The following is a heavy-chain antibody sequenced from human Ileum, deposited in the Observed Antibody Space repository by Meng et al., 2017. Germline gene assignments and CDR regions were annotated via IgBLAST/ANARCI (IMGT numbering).Heavy chain of an antibody. Sequence: QLHRLWFGGGLVQPGRSLVLSCAALGFRFKSYRLHWVRQAPRKELDWLAVKLAERNTKDNADTVKGRFPISRDNSKCTLNLQMSRLRAQPTAVYYCATDRGGSPFNYWGQGTLVTASS. D-gene: IGHD2-15*01. J-gene: IGHJ4*02. V-gene: IGHV3-33*01. CDR3: ATDRGGSPFNY. CDR1: GFRFKSYR. CDR2: KLAERNTK.